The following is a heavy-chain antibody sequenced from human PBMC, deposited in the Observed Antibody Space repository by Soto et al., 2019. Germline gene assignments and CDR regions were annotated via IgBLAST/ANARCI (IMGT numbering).Heavy chain of an antibody. J-gene: IGHJ6*02. D-gene: IGHD4-4*01. CDR2: INHSGST. Sequence: SETLSLTCAVYGGSFSGYYWSWIRQPPGKGLEWIGEINHSGSTNYNPSLKSRVTISVDTPKNQFSLKLSSVTAADTAVYYCARGAGNYLIYYYYGMDVWGQGTTVTVSS. CDR1: GGSFSGYY. CDR3: ARGAGNYLIYYYYGMDV. V-gene: IGHV4-34*01.